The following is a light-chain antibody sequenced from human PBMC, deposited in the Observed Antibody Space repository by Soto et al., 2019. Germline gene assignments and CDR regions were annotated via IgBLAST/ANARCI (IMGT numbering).Light chain of an antibody. CDR1: QSVGSL. Sequence: DIQMTQSPSSLSASVGDRVTITCRASQSVGSLLNWFQQRPGIAPTLLIYAASTLQSGAPSRFSGSGAGTDFTLIISSLQPEDFATYYCQQSYSLPYTFGQGTKLEI. CDR2: AAS. CDR3: QQSYSLPYT. J-gene: IGKJ2*01. V-gene: IGKV1-39*01.